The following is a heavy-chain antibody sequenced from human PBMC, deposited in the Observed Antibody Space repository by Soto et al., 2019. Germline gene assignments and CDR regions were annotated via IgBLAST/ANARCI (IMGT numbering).Heavy chain of an antibody. D-gene: IGHD1-26*01. CDR1: GFTFTTYA. J-gene: IGHJ6*02. V-gene: IGHV3-23*01. Sequence: EVQLLESGGSLVQPGGSLRLSCAASGFTFTTYAMTWARQAPGKGLEWVSGIDDSGVGTYYADSVKGRFTISRDNSKNMLFLQMGSLRAEDTAVYYCVKGQSSTWSQTGGMDVWGQVTTVTVSS. CDR3: VKGQSSTWSQTGGMDV. CDR2: IDDSGVGT.